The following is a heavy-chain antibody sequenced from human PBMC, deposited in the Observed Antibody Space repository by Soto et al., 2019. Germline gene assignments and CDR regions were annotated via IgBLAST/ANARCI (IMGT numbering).Heavy chain of an antibody. CDR2: IIPIFGTA. CDR1: GGTFSSYA. Sequence: SVKVSCKASGGTFSSYAISWVRQTPGQGLEWMGGIIPIFGTANYAQKFQGRVTITADESTSTAYMELSSLRSEDTAVYYCARGPLGYSYGYYFDYWGQGTLVTVSS. CDR3: ARGPLGYSYGYYFDY. D-gene: IGHD5-18*01. V-gene: IGHV1-69*13. J-gene: IGHJ4*02.